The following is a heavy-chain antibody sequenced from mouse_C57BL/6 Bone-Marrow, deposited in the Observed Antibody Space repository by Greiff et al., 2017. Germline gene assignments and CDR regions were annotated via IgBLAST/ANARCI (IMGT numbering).Heavy chain of an antibody. CDR3: ASQDSKSWFAV. CDR1: GYTFTSYW. V-gene: IGHV1-59*01. CDR2: IDRSDSYT. J-gene: IGHJ3*01. D-gene: IGHD2-5*01. Sequence: QVQLQQPGAELVRPGSSVKLSCKASGYTFTSYWMHWVKQRPGQGLEWIGVIDRSDSYTNYNQNFKGKATLTVDTSSSTAYMQLSGLTSEDSAVYYCASQDSKSWFAVWGQGTLVTVSA.